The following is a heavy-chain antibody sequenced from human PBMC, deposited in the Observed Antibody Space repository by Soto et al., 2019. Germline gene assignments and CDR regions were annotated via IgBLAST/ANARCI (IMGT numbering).Heavy chain of an antibody. D-gene: IGHD3-16*02. V-gene: IGHV4-59*01. CDR1: GGSISSYY. J-gene: IGHJ5*02. CDR2: IYYSGST. Sequence: PSETLSLTCTVSGGSISSYYWSWIRQPPGKGLEWIGYIYYSGSTNYNPSVKSRVTISVDTSKNQFSLKLSSVTAADTAVYYCARLTVRWFDPWGQGTLVTVSS. CDR3: ARLTVRWFDP.